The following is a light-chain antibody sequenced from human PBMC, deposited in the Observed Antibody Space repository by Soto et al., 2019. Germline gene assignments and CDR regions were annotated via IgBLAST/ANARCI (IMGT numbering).Light chain of an antibody. J-gene: IGKJ4*01. CDR1: QSVNSN. V-gene: IGKV3D-15*01. CDR2: DAS. Sequence: EMVMTQSPATLSLSPGERATLSCRASQSVNSNLAWYQQKAGQAPRLLIYDASNRATGIPSRFSGSGSGTDFTLTISCLQSEDFATYYCQQYYSYPLTFGGGTKVDIK. CDR3: QQYYSYPLT.